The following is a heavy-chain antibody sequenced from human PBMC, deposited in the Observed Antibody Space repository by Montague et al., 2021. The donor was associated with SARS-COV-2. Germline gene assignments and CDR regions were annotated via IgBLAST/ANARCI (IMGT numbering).Heavy chain of an antibody. CDR2: MSSSGSTI. CDR3: ARAGRGEQWLVRAFDI. D-gene: IGHD6-19*01. V-gene: IGHV3-48*03. CDR1: GFTFSSYE. J-gene: IGHJ3*02. Sequence: SLRLSCAASGFTFSSYEMNWVRQAPGKGLEWVSNMSSSGSTIYYADSVKGRFTISRDNAKNSLYLQMNSLRAEDTAVYYCARAGRGEQWLVRAFDIWGQGTMVTVSS.